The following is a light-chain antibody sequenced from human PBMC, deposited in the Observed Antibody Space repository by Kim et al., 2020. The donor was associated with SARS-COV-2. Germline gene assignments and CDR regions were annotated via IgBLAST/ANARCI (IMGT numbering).Light chain of an antibody. CDR3: SSRDSSGNHWV. CDR2: GKD. J-gene: IGLJ3*02. Sequence: ALGQTVGITCQGDSLRSYYAGWYQQKPGQAPVLVIYGKDNRPSGIPDRFSGSSSGNTASLTITGAQAEDEADYYCSSRDSSGNHWVFGGGTQLTVL. V-gene: IGLV3-19*01. CDR1: SLRSYY.